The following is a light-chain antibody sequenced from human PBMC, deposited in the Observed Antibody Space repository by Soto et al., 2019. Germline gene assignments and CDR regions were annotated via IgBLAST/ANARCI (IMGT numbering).Light chain of an antibody. CDR1: QDIIDY. CDR3: QQLNSYPLT. J-gene: IGKJ4*01. V-gene: IGKV1-9*01. Sequence: QLTRSTSYLSTSVGERVTITFLASQDIIDYLAWYQQRPGKAPKLLIYAASTLQSGVPSRFSGSGSGTEFTLTISSLQPEDFATYSCQQLNSYPLTFSGGTKVDI. CDR2: AAS.